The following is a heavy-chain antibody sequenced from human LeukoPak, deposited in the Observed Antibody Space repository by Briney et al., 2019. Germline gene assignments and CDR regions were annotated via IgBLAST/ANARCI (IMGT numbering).Heavy chain of an antibody. D-gene: IGHD5-12*01. CDR3: ARDGGGYSGYDPDNWFDP. CDR2: INPNSGGT. V-gene: IGHV1-2*02. Sequence: ASVKVSCKASGYTFTGYYMHWVRQAPGQGLEWMGWINPNSGGTNYAQKFQGRVTMTRDTSISTAYMGLSRLRSDDTAVYYCARDGGGYSGYDPDNWFDPWGQGTLVTVSS. J-gene: IGHJ5*02. CDR1: GYTFTGYY.